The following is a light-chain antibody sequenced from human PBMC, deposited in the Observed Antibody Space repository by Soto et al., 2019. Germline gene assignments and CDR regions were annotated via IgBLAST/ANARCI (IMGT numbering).Light chain of an antibody. CDR2: DAS. CDR1: QDISNY. CDR3: QQYDNLPRT. V-gene: IGKV1-33*01. J-gene: IGKJ3*01. Sequence: DIQMTQSPSSLSASVGDRVTITCQASQDISNYLNWYQQKPGKAPKLLIYDASNLETGVPSRFSGSGSGTDFTFTISSVQPEDIATYDCQQYDNLPRTFCHGTKVDIK.